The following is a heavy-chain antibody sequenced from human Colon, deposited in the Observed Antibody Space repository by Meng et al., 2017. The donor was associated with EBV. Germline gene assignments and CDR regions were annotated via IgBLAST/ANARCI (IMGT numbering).Heavy chain of an antibody. CDR3: ASFDHIPRRNYFDY. D-gene: IGHD2-21*01. CDR2: IHHSGSA. V-gene: IGHV4-30-4*01. J-gene: IGHJ4*02. CDR1: GGSMSSGNYY. Sequence: QGQRQASGPGPGEPSQTMSLPCTVSGGSMSSGNYYWSWIRQPPGKGLEWIGYIHHSGSAYYNPSLKSRVSISVDTSKNQFSLNLNSMTAADTAVYYCASFDHIPRRNYFDYWGQGTLVTVSS.